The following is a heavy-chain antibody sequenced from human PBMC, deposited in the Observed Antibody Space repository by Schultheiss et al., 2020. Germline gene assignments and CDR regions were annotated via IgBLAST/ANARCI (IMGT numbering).Heavy chain of an antibody. CDR3: AFPPGELDAFDI. CDR2: IIPIFGTA. Sequence: SVQVSCKASGGTFSSYAISWVRQAPGQGLEWMGGIIPIFGTANYAQKFQGRVTITADESTSTAYMELSSLRSEDTAVYYCAFPPGELDAFDIWGQGTMVTVSS. V-gene: IGHV1-69*01. CDR1: GGTFSSYA. D-gene: IGHD1-26*01. J-gene: IGHJ3*02.